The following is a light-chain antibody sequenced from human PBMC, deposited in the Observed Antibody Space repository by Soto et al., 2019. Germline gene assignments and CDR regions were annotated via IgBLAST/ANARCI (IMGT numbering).Light chain of an antibody. CDR3: QQSYSTPAWP. Sequence: DIQMTQSPSSLSASVGDRVTITCRASQSISSYLNWYQQKPGKAPKLLIYAASSLQSGVPSRFSGSGSGTDFTLTISSLQPEDFATYYCQQSYSTPAWPFGQGTKVDIK. V-gene: IGKV1-39*01. J-gene: IGKJ1*01. CDR2: AAS. CDR1: QSISSY.